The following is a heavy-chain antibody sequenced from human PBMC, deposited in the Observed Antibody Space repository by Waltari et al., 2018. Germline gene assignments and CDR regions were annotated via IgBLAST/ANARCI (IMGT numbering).Heavy chain of an antibody. Sequence: EVQLEESGGGLVQPGGSLRLSCAASGFTFSSYWMTCVRQAPGKGLEWVANIKQVGSETYYADSLKGRFTISRDNAKNSLYLQMNSLRAEDTALYYCARDHVFRGDFWSGYYDSWGQGTLVTVSS. CDR1: GFTFSSYW. V-gene: IGHV3-7*01. CDR2: IKQVGSET. CDR3: ARDHVFRGDFWSGYYDS. J-gene: IGHJ4*02. D-gene: IGHD3-3*01.